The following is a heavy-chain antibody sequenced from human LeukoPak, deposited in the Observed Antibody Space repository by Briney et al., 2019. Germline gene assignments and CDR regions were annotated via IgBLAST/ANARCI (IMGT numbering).Heavy chain of an antibody. CDR2: ISSSGSTI. V-gene: IGHV3-48*03. D-gene: IGHD3-9*01. Sequence: SGGSLRLSCAASGFTFSSYEMNWVRQAPGKGLEWVSYISSSGSTIYYADSVKGRFTISRDNSKNTLYLQMNSLRTDDTAVYYCAKDFTILTWPPRSNYYFDYWGQGTLVTVSS. J-gene: IGHJ4*02. CDR3: AKDFTILTWPPRSNYYFDY. CDR1: GFTFSSYE.